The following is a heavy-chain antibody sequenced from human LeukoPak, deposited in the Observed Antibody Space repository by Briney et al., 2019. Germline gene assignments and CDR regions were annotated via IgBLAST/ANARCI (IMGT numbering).Heavy chain of an antibody. D-gene: IGHD6-19*01. CDR3: ARDRDNSGWTFDY. Sequence: GGSLRLSCAASGCTFPTFTMNWVRQAPGRGLEWVSYISGSSTTIYYAESVKGRFTVSRDNAKNSLFLQMNSLRAEDTAVYYCARDRDNSGWTFDYWGQGTLVTVSS. CDR1: GCTFPTFT. CDR2: ISGSSTTI. J-gene: IGHJ4*02. V-gene: IGHV3-48*01.